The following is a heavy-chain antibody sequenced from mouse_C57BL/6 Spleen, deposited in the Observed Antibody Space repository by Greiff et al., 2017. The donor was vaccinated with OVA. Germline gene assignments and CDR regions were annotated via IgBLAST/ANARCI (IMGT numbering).Heavy chain of an antibody. CDR2: ISDGGSYT. CDR3: ARAYDYDGTLFAY. CDR1: GFTFSSYA. J-gene: IGHJ3*01. Sequence: EVMLVESGGGLVKPGGSLKLSCAASGFTFSSYAMSWVRQTPEKRLEWVATISDGGSYTYYPDNVKGRFTISRDNAKNNLYLQMSHLKSEDTAMYYCARAYDYDGTLFAYWGQGTLVTVSA. V-gene: IGHV5-4*03. D-gene: IGHD2-4*01.